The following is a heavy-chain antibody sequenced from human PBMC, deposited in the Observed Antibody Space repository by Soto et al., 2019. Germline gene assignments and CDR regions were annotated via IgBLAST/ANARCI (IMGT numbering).Heavy chain of an antibody. CDR1: GGSFSGYY. J-gene: IGHJ5*02. CDR3: ARVTGHTMALDL. V-gene: IGHV4-34*01. CDR2: INHSGST. D-gene: IGHD3-10*01. Sequence: SETLSLTCTVSGGSFSGYYWSWIRQPPGKGLEWIGEINHSGSTNYNPSLKSRVTISVDTVSLQMNSLRVEDTAVYYCARVTGHTMALDLWGQGTLVTAPQ.